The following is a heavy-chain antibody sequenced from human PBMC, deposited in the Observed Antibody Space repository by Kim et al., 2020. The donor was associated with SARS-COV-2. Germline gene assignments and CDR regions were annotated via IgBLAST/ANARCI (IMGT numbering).Heavy chain of an antibody. Sequence: GGSLRLSCAASGFTFNTYGMYWVRQAPGKGLEWVAVISYDGSNKYYADSVKGRFTIPRDNSKNTLYLQMNSLRAEDTAVYYCAKAVLRGVNYYYYGMDVWGQGTTVTVSS. CDR2: ISYDGSNK. CDR3: AKAVLRGVNYYYYGMDV. V-gene: IGHV3-30*18. D-gene: IGHD3-10*01. J-gene: IGHJ6*02. CDR1: GFTFNTYG.